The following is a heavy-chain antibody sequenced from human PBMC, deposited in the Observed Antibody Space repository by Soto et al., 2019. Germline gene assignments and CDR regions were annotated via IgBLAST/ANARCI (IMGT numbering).Heavy chain of an antibody. J-gene: IGHJ4*02. Sequence: QVQLVQSGAEVQKPGSSVKVSCKVSGGTFSSYTISWVRQAPGQGLEGMGRIIPVLDIEKYAQKFQGRVTITADKSTSTAYMELVSLRSEDTAVYYCAGLTETGTTAYDYWGQGTLVNVSS. CDR3: AGLTETGTTAYDY. CDR2: IIPVLDIE. V-gene: IGHV1-69*02. D-gene: IGHD1-7*01. CDR1: GGTFSSYT.